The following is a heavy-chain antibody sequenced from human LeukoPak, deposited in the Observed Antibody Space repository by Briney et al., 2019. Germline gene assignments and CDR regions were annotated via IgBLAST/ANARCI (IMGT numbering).Heavy chain of an antibody. CDR2: ISSSSTTI. Sequence: GGSLRLSCAATGFXFSTYTINWVRQAPGKGLEWLSDISSSSTTIYYADTVKGRSTISRDNAKNSLYLQMNSLRDEDTAVYYCAREMWDSYGYVDYWGQGTLVTVSS. V-gene: IGHV3-48*02. CDR1: GFXFSTYT. J-gene: IGHJ4*02. CDR3: AREMWDSYGYVDY. D-gene: IGHD5-18*01.